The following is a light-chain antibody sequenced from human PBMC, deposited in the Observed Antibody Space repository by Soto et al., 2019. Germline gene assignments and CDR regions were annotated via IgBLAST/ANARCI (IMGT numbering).Light chain of an antibody. CDR3: QQRSSWPPYT. CDR2: DAS. J-gene: IGKJ2*01. V-gene: IGKV3D-20*02. Sequence: EIVMTQSPVTLSVSPGERATLSCRASQSVRSTYLAWYQQKPGQAPRLLIYDASSRATGIPARFTGSGSGTDFTLTISSLEPEDFAVYYCQQRSSWPPYTFGQGTKVDIK. CDR1: QSVRSTY.